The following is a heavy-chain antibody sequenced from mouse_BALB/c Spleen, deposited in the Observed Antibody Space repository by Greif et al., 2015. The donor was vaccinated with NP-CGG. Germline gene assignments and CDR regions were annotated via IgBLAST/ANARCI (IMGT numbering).Heavy chain of an antibody. J-gene: IGHJ4*01. CDR1: GFNIKDYY. D-gene: IGHD1-1*01. CDR3: ATITTVVEGDY. V-gene: IGHV14-1*02. Sequence: VQLKQSGAELVRPGALVKLSCKASGFNIKDYYMHWVKHRPEQGLEWIGWIDPENGNTIYDPKFQGKASITADTSSNTAYLQLSSLTSEDTAVYYCATITTVVEGDYWGQGTSVTVSS. CDR2: IDPENGNT.